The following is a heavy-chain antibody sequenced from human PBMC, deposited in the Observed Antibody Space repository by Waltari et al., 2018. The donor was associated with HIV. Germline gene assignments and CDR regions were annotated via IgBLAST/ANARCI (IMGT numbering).Heavy chain of an antibody. CDR3: ARAFMIRGTGAFDI. J-gene: IGHJ3*02. D-gene: IGHD3-10*01. CDR2: ISSSGSTI. Sequence: EVQVVESGGGLVQPGGSLRLSCAASGFTLSSYEVNWVRQAPGKGLWLVSYISSSGSTIYFSDSVKGRFTMSRDNAKNSLYLRMNSLRAEETAVYYCARAFMIRGTGAFDIWSQGTMVTVSS. V-gene: IGHV3-48*03. CDR1: GFTLSSYE.